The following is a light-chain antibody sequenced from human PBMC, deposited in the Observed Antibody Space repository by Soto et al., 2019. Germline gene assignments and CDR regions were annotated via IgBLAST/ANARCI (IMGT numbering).Light chain of an antibody. CDR3: CSYAGSHIWV. CDR2: DVS. CDR1: SSDVGGYNY. Sequence: QSVLTQPRSVSGSPGQSVTISCTGTSSDVGGYNYVSWYQQHPGKAPKVMIYDVSKRPSGVPDRFSGSKSGNTASLTISGLQAEEEAEYYCCSYAGSHIWVFGGGTKLTVL. V-gene: IGLV2-11*01. J-gene: IGLJ3*02.